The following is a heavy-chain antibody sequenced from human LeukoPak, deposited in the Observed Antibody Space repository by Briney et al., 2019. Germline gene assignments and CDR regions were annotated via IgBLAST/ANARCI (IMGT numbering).Heavy chain of an antibody. Sequence: SEPLSLICALYGRSFSGYYWRWIRQPPGKGLECIGEINQSGTTNYNPSLKSRVTISIDTSKNQFSLKLSSVTAADTAVYYCASSRGYSSSLWYYYMDVWGKGTTVTVSS. CDR1: GRSFSGYY. D-gene: IGHD6-13*01. CDR2: INQSGTT. CDR3: ASSRGYSSSLWYYYMDV. J-gene: IGHJ6*03. V-gene: IGHV4-34*01.